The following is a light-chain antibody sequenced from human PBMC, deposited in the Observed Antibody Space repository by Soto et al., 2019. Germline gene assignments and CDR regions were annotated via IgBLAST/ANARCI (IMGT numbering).Light chain of an antibody. Sequence: EIVMTQSPATLSVSPGERATLSCRASQSVSSSYLAWYQQKPGQAPRLLIYGASSRATGIPDRFSGSGSGTDFTLIINRLQPEDFALYFCQHYGRGSPIAFGLGTRLEIK. CDR3: QHYGRGSPIA. V-gene: IGKV3-20*01. CDR2: GAS. CDR1: QSVSSSY. J-gene: IGKJ5*01.